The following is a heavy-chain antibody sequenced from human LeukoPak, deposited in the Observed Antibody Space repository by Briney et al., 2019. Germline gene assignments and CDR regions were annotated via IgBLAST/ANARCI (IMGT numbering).Heavy chain of an antibody. CDR1: GGSISSGGDY. V-gene: IGHV4-31*03. CDR2: ISYSGTT. CDR3: ARGNEGLLWFGELLMN. J-gene: IGHJ4*02. D-gene: IGHD3-10*01. Sequence: KPSETLSLTCTVSGGSISSGGDYWSWVRQHPGKGLEWIGYISYSGTTYYNPSLKSRITISLDTSKNQFSLELSSVTAADTAVYYCARGNEGLLWFGELLMNWGQGTLVTVSS.